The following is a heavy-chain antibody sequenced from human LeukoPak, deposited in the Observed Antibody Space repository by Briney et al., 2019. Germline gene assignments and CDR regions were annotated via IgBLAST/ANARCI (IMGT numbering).Heavy chain of an antibody. CDR2: ISSSSSTI. CDR1: GFTFSSYS. CDR3: ARGCGGSCYSGIY. D-gene: IGHD2-15*01. J-gene: IGHJ4*02. Sequence: GGSLRLSCAASGFTFSSYSMNWVRQAPGKGLEWVSYISSSSSTIYYADSVKGRFTISRDNSKNTLYLQMNSLTAEDTAVYYCARGCGGSCYSGIYWGQGTLVTVSS. V-gene: IGHV3-48*01.